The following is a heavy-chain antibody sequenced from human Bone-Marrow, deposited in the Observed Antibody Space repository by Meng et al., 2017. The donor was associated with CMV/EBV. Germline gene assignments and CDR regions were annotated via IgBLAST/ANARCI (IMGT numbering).Heavy chain of an antibody. CDR1: GFTFSSYS. J-gene: IGHJ4*02. CDR2: ISGSGGST. Sequence: GESLKISCAASGFTFSSYSMNWVRQAPGKGLEWVSAISGSGGSTYYADSVKGRFTISRDNSKNTLYLQMNSLRAEDTAVYHCAKDGPYCGGDCYQGYFDYWGQGTLVTVSS. D-gene: IGHD2-21*01. V-gene: IGHV3-23*01. CDR3: AKDGPYCGGDCYQGYFDY.